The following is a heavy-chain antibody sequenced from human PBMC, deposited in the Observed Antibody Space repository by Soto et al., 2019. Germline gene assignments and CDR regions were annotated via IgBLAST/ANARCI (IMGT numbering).Heavy chain of an antibody. CDR1: GYTFTSYG. CDR2: INPYNGNT. Sequence: GASVKVSCKASGYTFTSYGISWVRQAPGQGLEWMGWINPYNGNTKYAQKLQGRVTMTTDTSTSTAYMELSSLRSEDTAVYYCARARHDYGDYGIYYYYGMDVWGQGTTVTVS. J-gene: IGHJ6*02. D-gene: IGHD4-17*01. CDR3: ARARHDYGDYGIYYYYGMDV. V-gene: IGHV1-18*01.